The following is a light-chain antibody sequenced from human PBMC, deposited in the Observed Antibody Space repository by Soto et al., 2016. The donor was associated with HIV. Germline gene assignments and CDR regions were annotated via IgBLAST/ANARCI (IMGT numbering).Light chain of an antibody. CDR3: QQHHTYPWT. CDR2: AAS. V-gene: IGKV1-8*01. J-gene: IGKJ1*01. Sequence: AIRMTQSPSSLSASTGDRVTITCRASQGIRSYLAWYQQKPGKAPNLLIYAASTLQSGVPSRFSGSGSGTDFALTISCLQSEDFATYYCQQHHTYPWTFGQGTKVEIK. CDR1: QGIRSY.